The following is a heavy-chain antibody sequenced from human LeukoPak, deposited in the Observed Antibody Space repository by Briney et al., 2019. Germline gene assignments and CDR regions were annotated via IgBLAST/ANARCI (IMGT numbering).Heavy chain of an antibody. CDR3: ARSYGDYANWFDP. J-gene: IGHJ5*02. D-gene: IGHD4-17*01. V-gene: IGHV3-53*01. CDR1: GFSVSSNY. CDR2: IYNDGRT. Sequence: PGGSLRLSCAVSGFSVSSNYWAWVRQAPGKGLEWVSLIYNDGRTYYADSAKGRFTISRDTSKNTVYFQMNSLRGEDTAVYYCARSYGDYANWFDPWGQGTLVTVSP.